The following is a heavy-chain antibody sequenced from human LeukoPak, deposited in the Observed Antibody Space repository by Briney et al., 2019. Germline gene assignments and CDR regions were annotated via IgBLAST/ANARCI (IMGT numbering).Heavy chain of an antibody. CDR3: AKQTGYSSGWNVY. CDR2: IYTDSDA. D-gene: IGHD6-19*01. J-gene: IGHJ4*02. Sequence: GGSLRLSCAASGFAVSSNYMSWVRQAPGKGLEWVSSIYTDSDANYADSVKGRFTISRDNSKNTLYLQMNNLRAEDTAAYYCAKQTGYSSGWNVYWGQGALATVSS. CDR1: GFAVSSNY. V-gene: IGHV3-53*01.